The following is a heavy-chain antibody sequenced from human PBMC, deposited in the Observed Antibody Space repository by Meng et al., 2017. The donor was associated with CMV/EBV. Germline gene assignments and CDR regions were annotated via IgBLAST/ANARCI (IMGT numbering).Heavy chain of an antibody. V-gene: IGHV4-4*07. J-gene: IGHJ4*02. Sequence: QARLQGVGPGLVKPSETLSFTCTVCDGSRCSYYWSWTGQPAGKGLEWIRRIYTSDSTNYNPSLKSRVTMSVDTSKNQFSLKLSSVTAADTAVYYCARDSSGWYPHFDYWGQGTLVTVSS. D-gene: IGHD6-19*01. CDR3: ARDSSGWYPHFDY. CDR1: DGSRCSYY. CDR2: IYTSDST.